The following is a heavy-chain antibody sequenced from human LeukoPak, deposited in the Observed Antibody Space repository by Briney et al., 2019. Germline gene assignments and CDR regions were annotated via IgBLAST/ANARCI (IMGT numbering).Heavy chain of an antibody. J-gene: IGHJ3*02. CDR1: GGSISSYY. D-gene: IGHD1-26*01. V-gene: IGHV4-59*01. Sequence: PSETLSLTCTVYGGSISSYYWSWIRQPPGKGLEWIGYIYYSGSTSYNPSLKSRVTISVDTSKNQFSLKLSSVTAADTAVYYCARDRPSGSYYSDAFDIWGQGTMVTVSS. CDR3: ARDRPSGSYYSDAFDI. CDR2: IYYSGST.